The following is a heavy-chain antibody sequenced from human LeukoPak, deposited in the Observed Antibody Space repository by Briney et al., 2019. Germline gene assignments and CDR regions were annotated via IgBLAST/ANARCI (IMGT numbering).Heavy chain of an antibody. Sequence: ASVKVSCKASGYTFIGYYRHWVRPAPGQGLEWMGWINPNSGGTNYAQKFQGRVTMTRDTSISTAYMELSRLRSDVTAVYYCASDAYSSGASTTNTYYFDYCGQGTLVTVSS. CDR2: INPNSGGT. CDR3: ASDAYSSGASTTNTYYFDY. D-gene: IGHD6-19*01. V-gene: IGHV1-2*02. J-gene: IGHJ4*02. CDR1: GYTFIGYY.